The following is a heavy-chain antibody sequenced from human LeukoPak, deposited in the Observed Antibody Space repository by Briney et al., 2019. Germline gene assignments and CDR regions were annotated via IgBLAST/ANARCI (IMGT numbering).Heavy chain of an antibody. J-gene: IGHJ4*02. CDR2: ISSSSSYI. V-gene: IGHV3-11*06. CDR1: GFTFTDYY. Sequence: GGSLRLSCAASGFTFTDYYMSWIRQAPGKGLEWVSSISSSSSYIYYADSVKGRFTISRDNAKNSLYLQMSSLRAEDTAVYYCARDYYDSSGYLLFDYWGQGTLVTVSS. D-gene: IGHD3-22*01. CDR3: ARDYYDSSGYLLFDY.